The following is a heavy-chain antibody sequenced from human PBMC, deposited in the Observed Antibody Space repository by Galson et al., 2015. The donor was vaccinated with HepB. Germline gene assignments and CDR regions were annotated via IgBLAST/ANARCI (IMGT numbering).Heavy chain of an antibody. Sequence: QSGAEVKEPGESLRISCKGSGYSFTTFSITWVRQMPGKGLEWVGRIAPSDSYTSYSPSFQGHVTISVDKSISTAYLQWSSLKASDSAVYYCARAYWNEYGVDVWGQGTTVTVSS. V-gene: IGHV5-10-1*01. CDR2: IAPSDSYT. J-gene: IGHJ6*02. D-gene: IGHD1-1*01. CDR3: ARAYWNEYGVDV. CDR1: GYSFTTFS.